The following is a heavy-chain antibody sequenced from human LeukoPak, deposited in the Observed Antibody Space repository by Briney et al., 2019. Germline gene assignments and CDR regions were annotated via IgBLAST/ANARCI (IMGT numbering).Heavy chain of an antibody. CDR2: IYYSGST. J-gene: IGHJ4*02. D-gene: IGHD6-19*01. CDR1: GGSISSYY. CDR3: ARVGVAGAYYFDY. V-gene: IGHV4-59*01. Sequence: SETLSLTCTVSGGSISSYYWSWIRQPPGKGLEWIGYIYYSGSTNYNTSLKSRVTISVDTSKNQFSLKLSSVTAAATAVYYCARVGVAGAYYFDYWGQGTLVTVSS.